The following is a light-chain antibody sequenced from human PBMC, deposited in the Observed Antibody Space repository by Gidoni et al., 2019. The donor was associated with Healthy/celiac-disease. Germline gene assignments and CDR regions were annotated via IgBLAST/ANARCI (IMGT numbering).Light chain of an antibody. CDR3: QQYNSYPYT. CDR1: QSISSW. Sequence: DIQMTQSPATLSASVGDRVTITCRASQSISSWLAWYQQKPGKAPKLLIYKASSLESGVPSRFSGSGSGTEFTLTISSLQPDDFATYYCQQYNSYPYTFGQGTKLEIK. V-gene: IGKV1-5*03. CDR2: KAS. J-gene: IGKJ2*01.